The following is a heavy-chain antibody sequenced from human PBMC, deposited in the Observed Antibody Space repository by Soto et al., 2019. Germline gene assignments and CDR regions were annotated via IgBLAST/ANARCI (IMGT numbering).Heavy chain of an antibody. D-gene: IGHD2-15*01. J-gene: IGHJ5*02. Sequence: SETLSLTCTVSGDSIISSDFYWGWVRQPPGKGLEWIGSIFYLGSSYYNPSLKSRVTMSVDTPKNQFSLRLRSVTAADTALYFGGRPPLPLRKNTCSDPGGQEIMVTVPS. CDR1: GDSIISSDFY. CDR2: IFYLGSS. CDR3: GRPPLPLRKNTCSDP. V-gene: IGHV4-39*01.